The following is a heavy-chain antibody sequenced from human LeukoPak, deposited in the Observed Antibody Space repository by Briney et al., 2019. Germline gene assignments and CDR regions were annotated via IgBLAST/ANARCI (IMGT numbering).Heavy chain of an antibody. V-gene: IGHV3-23*01. CDR2: VTGSGAHT. CDR3: VRRCKDESSGARWFDP. CDR1: GFTLSDNS. Sequence: GGSLRLSCAASGFTLSDNSMTWDRPSPGNGLEWVSTVTGSGAHTYYGDSVKGGFTITRENSRNTVYLQMNSLRAEDTAVFYCVRRCKDESSGARWFDPWGQGTLVTASS. D-gene: IGHD3-22*01. J-gene: IGHJ5*02.